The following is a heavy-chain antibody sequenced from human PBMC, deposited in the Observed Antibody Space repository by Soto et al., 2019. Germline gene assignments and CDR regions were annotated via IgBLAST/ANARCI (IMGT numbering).Heavy chain of an antibody. J-gene: IGHJ6*02. CDR2: ISYSGST. V-gene: IGHV4-59*08. Sequence: WTWIRQPPGKGLEGIGYISYSGSTNYNSSLKSRVTILVDTSKNQFSLKLNSVTAADTAVYYCARLSTYYYYAMDVWGQGTTVTVSS. CDR3: ARLSTYYYYAMDV.